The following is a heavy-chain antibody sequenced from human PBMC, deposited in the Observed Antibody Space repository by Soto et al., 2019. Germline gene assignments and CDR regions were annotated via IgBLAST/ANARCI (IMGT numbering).Heavy chain of an antibody. D-gene: IGHD6-13*01. CDR3: ARGNGAAASAFDY. CDR2: ISYDGSNK. CDR1: GFTFSSYA. Sequence: QVQLVESGGGVVQPGRSLRLSCAASGFTFSSYAMHWVRQAPGKGLEWVAVISYDGSNKYYADSVKGRFTISRDKSKNTLYLQMNSLRAEDTAVYYCARGNGAAASAFDYWGQGTLVTVSS. J-gene: IGHJ4*02. V-gene: IGHV3-30-3*01.